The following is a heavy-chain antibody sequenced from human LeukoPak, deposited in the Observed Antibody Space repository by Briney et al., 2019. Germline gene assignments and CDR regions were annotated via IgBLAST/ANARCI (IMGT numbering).Heavy chain of an antibody. J-gene: IGHJ4*02. Sequence: GRSLRLSCAASGFTFSSYGMHWVRQAPGKGLEWVAVIWYDGSNKYYADSVKGRFTISRDNSKNTLYLQMNSLRAEDTAVYYCARVLHYCSGGSCYSLDYWGQGTLVTVSS. V-gene: IGHV3-33*01. D-gene: IGHD2-15*01. CDR3: ARVLHYCSGGSCYSLDY. CDR1: GFTFSSYG. CDR2: IWYDGSNK.